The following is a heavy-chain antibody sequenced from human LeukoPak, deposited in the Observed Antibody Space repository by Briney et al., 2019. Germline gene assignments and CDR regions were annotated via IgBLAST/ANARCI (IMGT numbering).Heavy chain of an antibody. CDR1: GGSISSGDYY. CDR2: IYYSGST. V-gene: IGHV4-30-4*01. J-gene: IGHJ4*02. CDR3: ARELHDYGVSYYFDH. Sequence: SQTLSLTCTVSGGSISSGDYYWSWIRQPPGKGLEWIGYIYYSGSTYYNPSLKSRVTISVDTSRNQFSLKLSSVTAADTAVYYCARELHDYGVSYYFDHWGQGTLVTVSS. D-gene: IGHD4-17*01.